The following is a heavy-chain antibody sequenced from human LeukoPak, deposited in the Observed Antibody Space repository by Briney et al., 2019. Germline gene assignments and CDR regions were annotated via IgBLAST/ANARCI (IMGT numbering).Heavy chain of an antibody. CDR3: ARDDRDGFNPSYYFDY. Sequence: SETLSLTCTVSGGSISSYYRSWIRQPPGKGLEWIGYIYYSGSTNYNPSLKSRVTISVDTSKNQFSLKLSSVTAADTAVYYCARDDRDGFNPSYYFDYWGQGSLVTVSS. V-gene: IGHV4-59*01. CDR1: GGSISSYY. D-gene: IGHD5-24*01. CDR2: IYYSGST. J-gene: IGHJ4*02.